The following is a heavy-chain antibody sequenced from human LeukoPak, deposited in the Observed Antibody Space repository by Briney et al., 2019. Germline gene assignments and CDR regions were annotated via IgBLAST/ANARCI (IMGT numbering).Heavy chain of an antibody. Sequence: GGSLRLSCAASGFTFSSYAMHWVRQAPGKGLEWVAVISYDGSNKYYADSVKGRFAISRDNSKNTLYLQMNSLRAEDTAVYYCARGDYGDEEEIDYWGQGTLVTVSS. D-gene: IGHD4-17*01. CDR3: ARGDYGDEEEIDY. J-gene: IGHJ4*02. V-gene: IGHV3-30*09. CDR1: GFTFSSYA. CDR2: ISYDGSNK.